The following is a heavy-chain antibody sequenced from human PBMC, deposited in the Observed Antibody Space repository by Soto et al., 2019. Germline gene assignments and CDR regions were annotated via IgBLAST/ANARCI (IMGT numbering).Heavy chain of an antibody. CDR3: ARVLRNFDWLSLHDY. V-gene: IGHV4-31*03. CDR2: IYYSGST. J-gene: IGHJ4*02. D-gene: IGHD3-9*01. Sequence: SETLSLTCTVSGGSISSGCYYWSWIRQHPGKGLEWIGYIYYSGSTYYNPSLKSRVTISVDTSKNQFSLKLSSVTAADTAVYYCARVLRNFDWLSLHDYWGQRTLVTVSS. CDR1: GGSISSGCYY.